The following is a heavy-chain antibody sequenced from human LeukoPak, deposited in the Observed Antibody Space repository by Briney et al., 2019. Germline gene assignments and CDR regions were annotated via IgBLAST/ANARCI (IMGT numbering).Heavy chain of an antibody. CDR3: ARDLSITTVTTFILSDY. CDR1: GGSISSSNYY. J-gene: IGHJ4*02. CDR2: IHYSETT. Sequence: SETLSLTCTVSGGSISSSNYYWGWIRQPPGKGLEWIASIHYSETTYYNPSLKSRVTMSVDTSKNQFSLKLSSVTAADTAVYYCARDLSITTVTTFILSDYWGQGTLVTVSS. D-gene: IGHD4-11*01. V-gene: IGHV4-39*07.